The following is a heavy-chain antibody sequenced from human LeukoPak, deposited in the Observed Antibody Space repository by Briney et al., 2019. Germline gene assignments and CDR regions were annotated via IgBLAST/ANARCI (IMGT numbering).Heavy chain of an antibody. CDR1: GFIFNTYA. CDR2: ISYDGSNK. CDR3: AKDRSGGSDYGDY. Sequence: GGSLRLSCAASGFIFNTYAMSWVRQAPGKGLEWVAVISYDGSNKYYAESVKGRFTISRDNSKNTMYLQMNSLRAEDTAVYYCAKDRSGGSDYGDYWGQGTLVTVSS. V-gene: IGHV3-30*18. D-gene: IGHD3-16*01. J-gene: IGHJ4*02.